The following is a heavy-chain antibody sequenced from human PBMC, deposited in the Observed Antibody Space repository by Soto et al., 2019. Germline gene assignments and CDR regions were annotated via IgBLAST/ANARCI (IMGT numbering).Heavy chain of an antibody. V-gene: IGHV4-4*07. CDR2: IDTSGST. CDR3: ARGGQDFWSGPFDY. CDR1: GGSISNYY. D-gene: IGHD3-3*01. J-gene: IGHJ4*02. Sequence: SETLSLTCTVSGGSISNYYCNWIRQPAGKGLEWIGRIDTSGSTNYNPSLKSRVTTSVDTSKQEFSLKLSSVTAADTALYYCARGGQDFWSGPFDYWGRGALVTVS.